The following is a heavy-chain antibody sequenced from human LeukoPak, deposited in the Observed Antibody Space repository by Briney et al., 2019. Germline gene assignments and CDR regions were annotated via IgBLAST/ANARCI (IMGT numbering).Heavy chain of an antibody. CDR3: ARTTSWYFDL. J-gene: IGHJ2*01. CDR1: GFTFSSYA. Sequence: GSLRLSCAASGFTFSSYAMSWIRQPPGKGLEWIGYIYYSGSTNYNPSLKSRVTISVDTSKNQFSLKLSSVTAADTAVYYCARTTSWYFDLWGRGTLVTVSS. CDR2: IYYSGST. V-gene: IGHV4-59*08. D-gene: IGHD4-11*01.